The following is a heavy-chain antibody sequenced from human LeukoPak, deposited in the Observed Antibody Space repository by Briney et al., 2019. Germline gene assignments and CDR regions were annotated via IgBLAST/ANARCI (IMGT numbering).Heavy chain of an antibody. CDR3: ARGGGIVATILSYYYYYMDV. D-gene: IGHD5-12*01. CDR1: GGSFSGYY. J-gene: IGHJ6*03. CDR2: INHSGST. Sequence: SETLSLTCAVYGGSFSGYYWSWIRQPPGKGLEWIGEINHSGSTNYNPSLKSRVTISVDTSKNQFSLKLSSVTAADTAVYYCARGGGIVATILSYYYYYMDVWGKGTTVTVSS. V-gene: IGHV4-34*01.